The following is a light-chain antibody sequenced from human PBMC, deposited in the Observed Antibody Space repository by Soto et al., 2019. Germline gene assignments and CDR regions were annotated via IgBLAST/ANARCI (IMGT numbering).Light chain of an antibody. Sequence: DIQMTQSPSSLSASVGDRVTITCQASQDIRNYLNWYQQKPGKAPNLLIYDASNLRAGVPSRFRGSESGTEFTFTISSQQPEDIATYYCQHYDHLPPLSFGGGTKVEIK. CDR1: QDIRNY. V-gene: IGKV1-33*01. CDR2: DAS. J-gene: IGKJ4*01. CDR3: QHYDHLPPLS.